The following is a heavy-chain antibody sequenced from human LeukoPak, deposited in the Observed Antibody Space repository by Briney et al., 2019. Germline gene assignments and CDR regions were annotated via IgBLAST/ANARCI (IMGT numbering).Heavy chain of an antibody. CDR3: ARAPTGDCYDY. CDR2: IYYSGST. D-gene: IGHD2-21*01. CDR1: GGSISSGDYY. J-gene: IGHJ4*02. V-gene: IGHV4-30-4*01. Sequence: SETLSLTCTVSGGSISSGDYYWRWIRQPPGKGLEWIRYIYYSGSTYYNPSLKSRVTISVDTSKNQFSLKLSSVTAADTAVYYCARAPTGDCYDYWGQGTLVTVSS.